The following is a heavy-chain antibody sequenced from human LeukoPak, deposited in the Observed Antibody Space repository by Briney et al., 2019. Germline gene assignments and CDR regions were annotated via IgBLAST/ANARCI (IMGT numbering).Heavy chain of an antibody. CDR3: AKGNDFWSGYLKAEYFQH. CDR1: GFTFSSYG. Sequence: GRSLRLSCAASGFTFSSYGMHWVRQAPGKGLEWVAVIWYDGSNKYYADSVKGRFTISRDNSKNTLYLQMNSLRAEDTAVYYCAKGNDFWSGYLKAEYFQHWGQGTLVTVSS. V-gene: IGHV3-33*06. CDR2: IWYDGSNK. D-gene: IGHD3-3*01. J-gene: IGHJ1*01.